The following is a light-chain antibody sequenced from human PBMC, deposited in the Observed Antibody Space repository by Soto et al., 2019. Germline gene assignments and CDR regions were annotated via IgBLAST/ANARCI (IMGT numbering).Light chain of an antibody. CDR3: QPYTSYPYT. CDR1: QSIRSW. J-gene: IGKJ2*01. V-gene: IGKV1-5*03. CDR2: KAS. Sequence: DIQMTQSPSTLSAFVGDRVTIACRASQSIRSWLAWYQQKPGKAPKLLIYKASTLDSGVPSRFSGSGAGTEFNLTISTLQPDDVATYCCQPYTSYPYTFGQGTKLEIK.